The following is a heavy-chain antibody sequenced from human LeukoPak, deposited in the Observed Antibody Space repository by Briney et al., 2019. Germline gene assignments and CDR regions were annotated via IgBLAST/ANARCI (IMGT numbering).Heavy chain of an antibody. J-gene: IGHJ4*02. CDR2: IHDSGTT. V-gene: IGHV4-59*01. Sequence: SETLSLTCTVSGGSISTYYWSWIRQPPGKGLEWIGYIHDSGTTSYNPSLKSRVTISVDMSENQPSLRLTSVSAADTAIYYCARGGREGYNSFAYWGQGTLVTVSS. D-gene: IGHD5-24*01. CDR3: ARGGREGYNSFAY. CDR1: GGSISTYY.